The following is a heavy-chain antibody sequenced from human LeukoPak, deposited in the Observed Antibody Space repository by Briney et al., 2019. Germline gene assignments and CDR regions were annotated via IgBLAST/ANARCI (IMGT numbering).Heavy chain of an antibody. CDR2: INSDGSST. CDR3: ARGGYYDSSGYYYEEY. J-gene: IGHJ4*02. D-gene: IGHD3-22*01. Sequence: GGSLRLSCAASGFTFSSYWMHWVRQAPGKGLVWVSRINSDGSSTSYADSVKGRFTISRDNAKTSLYLQMNSLRAEDTAVYYCARGGYYDSSGYYYEEYWGQGTLVTVSS. CDR1: GFTFSSYW. V-gene: IGHV3-74*01.